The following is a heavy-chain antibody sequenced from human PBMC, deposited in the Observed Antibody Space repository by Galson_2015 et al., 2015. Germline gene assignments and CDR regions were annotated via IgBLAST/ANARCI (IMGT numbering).Heavy chain of an antibody. D-gene: IGHD6-13*01. J-gene: IGHJ4*02. Sequence: SLRLSCAASGFTFSSYEMNWVRQGPGKGLEWISYISSSGSTIYYADSVKGRFTISRDNPKNSLYLEMNSLRAEDTAVYYCARDPSQSSSWYYFDYWGQGSMVTVSS. CDR2: ISSSGSTI. V-gene: IGHV3-48*03. CDR3: ARDPSQSSSWYYFDY. CDR1: GFTFSSYE.